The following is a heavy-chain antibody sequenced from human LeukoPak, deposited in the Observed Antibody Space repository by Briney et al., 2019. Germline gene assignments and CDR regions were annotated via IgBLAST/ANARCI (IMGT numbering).Heavy chain of an antibody. D-gene: IGHD2-2*01. Sequence: SETLSLTCTVSGGSISSYYWSWIRQPPGKGLEWIGYTYYSGSTNYNPSLKSRVTISVDTSKNQFSLKLSSVTAADTAVYYCARVVYCSSTSCYWGGFDYWGQGTLVTVSS. J-gene: IGHJ4*02. CDR2: TYYSGST. V-gene: IGHV4-59*01. CDR3: ARVVYCSSTSCYWGGFDY. CDR1: GGSISSYY.